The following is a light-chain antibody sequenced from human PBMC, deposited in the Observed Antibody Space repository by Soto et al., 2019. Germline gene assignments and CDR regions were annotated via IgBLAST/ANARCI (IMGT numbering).Light chain of an antibody. CDR3: QQYNNYPRT. V-gene: IGKV1-5*01. CDR1: QSISNW. Sequence: DIQMTQSPSSLSASVGDRVTITCRASQSISNWLAWYQQKPGKAPKLLIYDASTLESGVPSRFSGSGSGTEFTLTISSLQPDDFATYYCQQYNNYPRTFGQGTKVDI. CDR2: DAS. J-gene: IGKJ1*01.